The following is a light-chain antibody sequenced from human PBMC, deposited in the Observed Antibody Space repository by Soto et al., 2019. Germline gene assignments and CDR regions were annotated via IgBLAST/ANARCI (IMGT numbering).Light chain of an antibody. CDR1: SSDVGGYNY. CDR3: SSYAGSNNQV. J-gene: IGLJ1*01. CDR2: EVS. V-gene: IGLV2-8*01. Sequence: QSALTQPPSASGSPGQSVTISCTGTSSDVGGYNYVSWYQQHPGRAPKLMIYEVSKRPSGVPDRFSGSKSGNTASLTVSVLQTEDEADYYCSSYAGSNNQVFGTGTKLTVL.